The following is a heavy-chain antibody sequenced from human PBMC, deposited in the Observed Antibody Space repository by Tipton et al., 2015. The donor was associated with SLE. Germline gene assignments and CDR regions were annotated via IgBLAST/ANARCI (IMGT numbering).Heavy chain of an antibody. CDR2: INNRGST. V-gene: IGHV4-34*01. D-gene: IGHD1-7*01. J-gene: IGHJ4*02. CDR1: GASSSDYY. CDR3: ASQNWNYFY. Sequence: TLSLTCAVYGASSSDYYWTWFRQPPGKGIEWIGEINNRGSTIHNPSLKSRLTISVDRSKNQFSLRLTSVTAADTALYYCASQNWNYFYWGQGTLVSVSS.